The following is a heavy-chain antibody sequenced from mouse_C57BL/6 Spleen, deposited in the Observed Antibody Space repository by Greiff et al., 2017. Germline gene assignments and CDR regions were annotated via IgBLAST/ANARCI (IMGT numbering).Heavy chain of an antibody. D-gene: IGHD1-1*01. Sequence: EVQLQQSGPELVKPGASVKISCKASGYTFTDYYMNWVKQSHGKSLEWIGDINPNNGGTSYNQKFKGKATLTVDKSSSTAYMELRSLTSEDSAVXYCARWGYGSSYWYFDVWGTGTTVTVSS. CDR1: GYTFTDYY. V-gene: IGHV1-26*01. CDR3: ARWGYGSSYWYFDV. J-gene: IGHJ1*03. CDR2: INPNNGGT.